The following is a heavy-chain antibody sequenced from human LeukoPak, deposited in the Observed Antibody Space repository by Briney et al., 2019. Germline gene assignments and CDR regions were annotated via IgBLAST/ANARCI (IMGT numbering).Heavy chain of an antibody. J-gene: IGHJ3*02. CDR1: GFTFSSYA. CDR3: ARDLGITMVRGVINAFDI. CDR2: ISGSGGST. Sequence: GGSLRLSCAASGFTFSSYAMSWVRQAPGKGLEWVSAISGSGGSTYYADSVKGRFTISRDNSKNTLYLQMNSLRAEDTAVYYCARDLGITMVRGVINAFDIWGQGTMVTVSS. D-gene: IGHD3-10*01. V-gene: IGHV3-23*01.